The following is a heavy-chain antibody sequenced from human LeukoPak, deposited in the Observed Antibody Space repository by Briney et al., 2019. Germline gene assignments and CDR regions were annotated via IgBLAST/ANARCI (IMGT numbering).Heavy chain of an antibody. D-gene: IGHD2-2*01. CDR1: DGSISNYF. CDR2: IYYTGMT. J-gene: IGHJ4*02. CDR3: ARHGRMVIISKFSTGIDQ. V-gene: IGHV4-59*08. Sequence: SETLSLTCTVPDGSISNYFWSWIRQPPGKGLEWIGYIYYTGMTNSNPSLKSRVTISMDTSKNQFSLNLRSVTAADTAIYYCARHGRMVIISKFSTGIDQWGQGTLVTVSS.